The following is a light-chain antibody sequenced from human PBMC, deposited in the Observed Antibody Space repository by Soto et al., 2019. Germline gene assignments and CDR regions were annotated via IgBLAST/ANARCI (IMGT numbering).Light chain of an antibody. CDR3: SSYTQSIYFV. CDR2: EVS. CDR1: ISDIGAYNY. Sequence: QSALTQPASVSGSPGQSITISCTGTISDIGAYNYVSWYQQYPGKAPKLMIYEVSNRPSGVSSRFSGSKSGDTASLTISGLQAEDEAHYYCSSYTQSIYFVFGTGTKLTVL. J-gene: IGLJ1*01. V-gene: IGLV2-14*01.